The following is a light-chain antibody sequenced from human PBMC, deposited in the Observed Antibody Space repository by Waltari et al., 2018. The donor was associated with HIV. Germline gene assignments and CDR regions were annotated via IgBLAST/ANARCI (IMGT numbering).Light chain of an antibody. Sequence: NFMLTQPHSVSESPGETVTISCTRSSGSIASNYVQWYQQRPGSAPTTVIYEDNQRPSGVPDRLFCYIDSSSNSASLTISGLKTEDEADHYCQSYDGSNHWVFGGGTKLTVL. CDR1: SGSIASNY. CDR3: QSYDGSNHWV. J-gene: IGLJ3*02. V-gene: IGLV6-57*03. CDR2: EDN.